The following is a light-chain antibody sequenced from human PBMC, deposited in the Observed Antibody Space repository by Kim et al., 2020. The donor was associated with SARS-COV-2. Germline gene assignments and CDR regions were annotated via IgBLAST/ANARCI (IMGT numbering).Light chain of an antibody. CDR1: QDIHIF. V-gene: IGKV1-9*01. CDR2: FAS. J-gene: IGKJ4*01. Sequence: DVQLTQSPSVVSASVGGTVTITCRASQDIHIFLGWFQQKPGRAPKLLMSFASASQSGVPSRFSGGGFGTQFTLTISSLQPDDFATYYCHQLNIFPPTFGGGTKVDIK. CDR3: HQLNIFPPT.